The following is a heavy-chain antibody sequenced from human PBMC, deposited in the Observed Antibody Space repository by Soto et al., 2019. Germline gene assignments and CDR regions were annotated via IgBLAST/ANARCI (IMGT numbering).Heavy chain of an antibody. J-gene: IGHJ5*01. CDR1: GGSFSGYY. D-gene: IGHD3-16*01. V-gene: IGHV4-34*01. CDR2: INHSGST. Sequence: SETLSLTCAVYGGSFSGYYWSWIRQPPGKGLEWIGEINHSGSTNYNPSLKSRVTISVDTSKNQFSLKLSSVTAADTAVYYCASTYEYFWGSYGHNWFDYWGQGTLVTVSS. CDR3: ASTYEYFWGSYGHNWFDY.